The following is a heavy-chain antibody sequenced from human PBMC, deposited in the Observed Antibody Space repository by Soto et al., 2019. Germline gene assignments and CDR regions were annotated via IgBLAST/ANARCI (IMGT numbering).Heavy chain of an antibody. CDR1: GFTFTRYS. CDR3: ARESEDLTSNFDY. Sequence: PGGSLRLSCAASGFTFTRYSMNWVRQAPGKGLGWVSSISSTTNYIHYGDSMKGRFTISRDNAKNSLYLEMNSLRAEDTAVYYCARESEDLTSNFDYWGQGTLVTVSS. J-gene: IGHJ4*02. CDR2: ISSTTNYI. V-gene: IGHV3-21*06.